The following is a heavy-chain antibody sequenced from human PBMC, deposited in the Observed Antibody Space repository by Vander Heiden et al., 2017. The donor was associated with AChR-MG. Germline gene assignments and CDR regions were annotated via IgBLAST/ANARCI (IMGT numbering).Heavy chain of an antibody. Sequence: EVQPLASGGGLVKPGGSLTPSCPGPRFPLSSSSMNWVRRGPGKGLEWVSSISSSGSYIYYADSVKGRFTISRDSANNSLYLQMDSLRVEDTAVYYCARDPWGNFDSWGQGTLVTVSS. CDR2: ISSSGSYI. CDR1: RFPLSSSS. CDR3: ARDPWGNFDS. J-gene: IGHJ4*02. V-gene: IGHV3-21*01. D-gene: IGHD3-16*01.